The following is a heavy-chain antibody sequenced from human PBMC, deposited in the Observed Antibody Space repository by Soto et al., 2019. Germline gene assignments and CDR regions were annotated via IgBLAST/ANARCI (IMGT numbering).Heavy chain of an antibody. CDR3: ARHGHYDYVWGSYRELDY. D-gene: IGHD3-16*02. CDR2: IYYSGST. Sequence: PSETLSLTCTVSGGSISSSSYYWGWIRQPPGKGLEWIGSIYYSGSTYYNPSLKSRVTISVDTSKNQFSLKLSSVTAADTAVYYCARHGHYDYVWGSYRELDYWGQGTLVTV. V-gene: IGHV4-39*01. CDR1: GGSISSSSYY. J-gene: IGHJ4*02.